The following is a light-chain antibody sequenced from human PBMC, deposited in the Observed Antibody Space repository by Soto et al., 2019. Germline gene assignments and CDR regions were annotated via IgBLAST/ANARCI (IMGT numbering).Light chain of an antibody. CDR1: SSDVGSYNL. Sequence: QSALTQPASVSGSPGQSITISCTGTSSDVGSYNLVSWYQQYPGKAPKLMIYEGNKRPSGVSNRFSGSKSGNTASLTISGLQAEGEAEYYCCSYAGSSTLVFGGGTKLPVL. CDR3: CSYAGSSTLV. V-gene: IGLV2-23*01. CDR2: EGN. J-gene: IGLJ2*01.